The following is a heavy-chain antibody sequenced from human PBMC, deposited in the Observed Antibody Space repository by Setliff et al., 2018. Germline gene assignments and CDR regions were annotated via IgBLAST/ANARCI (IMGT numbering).Heavy chain of an antibody. J-gene: IGHJ4*02. CDR2: IKPDGSET. D-gene: IGHD1-26*01. Sequence: GGSLRLSCVASGFTFDNYWMGWVRPPPGKGLEWVASIKPDGSETYHVDSVKGRFTVSRDNPKNSLYLQMSSLRAEDTAIYYCTRDRGGASTRDHWGQGTLVTVSS. V-gene: IGHV3-7*03. CDR1: GFTFDNYW. CDR3: TRDRGGASTRDH.